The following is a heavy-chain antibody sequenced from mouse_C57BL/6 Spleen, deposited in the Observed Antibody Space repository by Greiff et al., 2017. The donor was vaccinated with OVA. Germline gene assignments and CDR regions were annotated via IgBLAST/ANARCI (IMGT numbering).Heavy chain of an antibody. Sequence: VQLQESGPGLVQPSQSLSITCTVSGFSLTSYGVHWVRQSPGKGLEWLGVIWSGGSTDYNAAFISRLSISKDNSKSQVFFKMNSLQADVTAIYYCARIRLLHAIDYWGQGPSVTVSS. CDR3: ARIRLLHAIDY. J-gene: IGHJ4*01. CDR2: IWSGGST. D-gene: IGHD2-3*01. V-gene: IGHV2-2*01. CDR1: GFSLTSYG.